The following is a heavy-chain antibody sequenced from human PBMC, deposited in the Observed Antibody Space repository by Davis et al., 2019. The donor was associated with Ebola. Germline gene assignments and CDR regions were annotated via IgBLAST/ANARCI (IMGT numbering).Heavy chain of an antibody. CDR1: GFTFSNYD. CDR3: AKELEATGALLWHWYFDL. Sequence: PGGSLRLSCAASGFTFSNYDMNWVRQAPGKGLEWVSYISGSGSAIYYADSVKGRFTVSRDNAKNLLYLQMNSLRAEDTAIYYCAKELEATGALLWHWYFDLWGRGTQVTVSS. D-gene: IGHD3-10*01. V-gene: IGHV3-48*03. CDR2: ISGSGSAI. J-gene: IGHJ2*01.